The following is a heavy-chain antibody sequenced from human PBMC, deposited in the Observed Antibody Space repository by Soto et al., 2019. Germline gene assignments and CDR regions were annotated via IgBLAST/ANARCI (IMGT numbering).Heavy chain of an antibody. CDR3: VRGGGHFVS. Sequence: PGGSLRLSCAASGFTFSSYWMSWVRQAPGKGLGWVASIKQDGTEKYYVDSVEGRFSISRDNPKNSLYLQMNGLRAEDTAVYYCVRGGGHFVSWGQGALVTVSS. J-gene: IGHJ4*02. CDR2: IKQDGTEK. D-gene: IGHD2-15*01. V-gene: IGHV3-7*01. CDR1: GFTFSSYW.